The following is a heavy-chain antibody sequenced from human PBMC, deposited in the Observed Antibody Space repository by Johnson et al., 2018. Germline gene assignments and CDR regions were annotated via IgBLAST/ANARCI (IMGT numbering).Heavy chain of an antibody. Sequence: VQLVESVGGLVQPGGSLRLSCATSGFTFSTKYMSWVRQAPGKGLEWVSIIYSDGNTYYAGSVKGRFAIARDKSKNTLYLQMSSLRAEDTAVYYCAKAKAYGGGPTDYYYGMDVGGQGTTVTVSS. D-gene: IGHD4-23*01. CDR1: GFTFSTKY. V-gene: IGHV3-66*02. CDR2: IYSDGNT. CDR3: AKAKAYGGGPTDYYYGMDV. J-gene: IGHJ6*02.